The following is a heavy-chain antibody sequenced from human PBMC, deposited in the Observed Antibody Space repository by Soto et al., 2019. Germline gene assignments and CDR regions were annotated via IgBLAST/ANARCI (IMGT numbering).Heavy chain of an antibody. Sequence: GGSLRLSCAASGFTFSSYAMSWVRQAPGKGLEWVSAISGSGCSTYYADSVKGRFTISRDNSKNTLYLQMNSLRAEDTAVYYCAKDPAGCSSTSCHQINWFDPWGQGTLVTVSS. CDR3: AKDPAGCSSTSCHQINWFDP. CDR2: ISGSGCST. D-gene: IGHD2-2*01. V-gene: IGHV3-23*01. CDR1: GFTFSSYA. J-gene: IGHJ5*02.